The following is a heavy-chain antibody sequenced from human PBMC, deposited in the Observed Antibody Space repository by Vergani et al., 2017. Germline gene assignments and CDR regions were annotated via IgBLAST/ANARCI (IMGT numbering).Heavy chain of an antibody. CDR2: MNPNSGNT. V-gene: IGHV1-8*02. D-gene: IGHD5/OR15-5a*01. CDR1: GYTLNTYD. Sequence: QVQLVQSGAEVKEPGGSVQVSCKASGYTLNTYDINWVRQAAGEGLEWMGWMNPNSGNTGYAQKFQGRVTMTSITSIGTAYMELSGLTSDDTAVYYCARAPSRITAAEDYAFDVWGQGTLVTVSS. J-gene: IGHJ3*01. CDR3: ARAPSRITAAEDYAFDV.